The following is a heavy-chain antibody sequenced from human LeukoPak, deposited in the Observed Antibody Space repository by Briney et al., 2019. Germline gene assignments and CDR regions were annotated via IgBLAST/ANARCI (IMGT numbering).Heavy chain of an antibody. D-gene: IGHD3-22*01. J-gene: IGHJ5*02. V-gene: IGHV4-59*01. CDR2: IYYSGST. CDR1: GGSISFYY. Sequence: SETMSLTCTVSGGSISFYYWSWIRQPPGKGLECIGYIYYSGSTNYNPSLRSRVTISVDTSKNQFSLKLSSVTAADTAVYYCARGSGYQNNWFDPWGQGTLVTVSS. CDR3: ARGSGYQNNWFDP.